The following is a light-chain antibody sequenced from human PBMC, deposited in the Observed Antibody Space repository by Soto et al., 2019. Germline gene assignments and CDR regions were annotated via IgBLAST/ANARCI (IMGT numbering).Light chain of an antibody. CDR1: SSDVGGYNY. CDR3: SSYTSSSTVV. Sequence: QSALTQPDSVSGSPGPSITISCTGTSSDVGGYNYVSWYQQHPGKAPKLMIYDVSNRPSGVSNRFSGSKSGNTASLTISGLQAEDEADYYCSSYTSSSTVVFGGGTKVTGL. CDR2: DVS. J-gene: IGLJ2*01. V-gene: IGLV2-14*01.